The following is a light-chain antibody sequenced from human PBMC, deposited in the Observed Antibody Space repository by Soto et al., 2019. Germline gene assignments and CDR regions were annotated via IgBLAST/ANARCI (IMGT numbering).Light chain of an antibody. V-gene: IGKV1-5*03. J-gene: IGKJ4*01. CDR1: NSISNW. CDR2: KAS. CDR3: QQYNTYVT. Sequence: DLQKTQSPVTLSASGGDRVTLTCRTDNSISNWLAWDQQKPGKAPNLLIYKASTLESGVPSRFSGSGSETEFTLTSSSLQPDDPATYYCQQYNTYVTFGGGTKVDIK.